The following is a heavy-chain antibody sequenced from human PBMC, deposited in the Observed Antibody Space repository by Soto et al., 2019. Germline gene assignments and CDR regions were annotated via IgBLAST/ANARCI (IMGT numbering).Heavy chain of an antibody. D-gene: IGHD6-19*01. V-gene: IGHV1-18*01. Sequence: ASVKVSCKASGYTFTIYGISWVLQAPGQGLEWMGWISAYNGNTNYAQKLQGRVTMTTDTSTSTAYMELRSLRSDDTAVYYCARVRGAVAGTGWFDPWGQVTLVTVYS. J-gene: IGHJ5*02. CDR1: GYTFTIYG. CDR2: ISAYNGNT. CDR3: ARVRGAVAGTGWFDP.